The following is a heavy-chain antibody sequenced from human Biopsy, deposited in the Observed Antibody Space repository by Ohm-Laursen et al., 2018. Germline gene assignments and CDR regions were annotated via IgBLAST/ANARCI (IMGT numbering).Heavy chain of an antibody. CDR3: TLEGAGFDN. J-gene: IGHJ4*02. CDR1: GFTFSASA. V-gene: IGHV3-73*01. CDR2: IRSKAKSYAT. D-gene: IGHD3-10*01. Sequence: SLRLSCTASGFTFSASAVHWVRQASGKGLEWVGRIRSKAKSYATAYAASVTSRFTISRDDLKNTTYLQMNSLKTEDTAVYYCTLEGAGFDNWGQGTLVTVSS.